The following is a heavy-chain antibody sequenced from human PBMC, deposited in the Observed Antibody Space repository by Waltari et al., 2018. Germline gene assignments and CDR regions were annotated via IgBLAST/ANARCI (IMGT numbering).Heavy chain of an antibody. V-gene: IGHV3-7*01. J-gene: IGHJ4*02. CDR2: IKQDGSEK. D-gene: IGHD3-10*01. Sequence: EVQLVESGGGLVQPGGSLRLSCAASGFTFSSYWMSWVRQAQGKGLEWVANIKQDGSEKYYVDSVKGRFTISRDNAKNSLYLQMNSLRAEDTAVYYCARGLPIWFGEKHQSAFDYWGQGTLVTVSS. CDR1: GFTFSSYW. CDR3: ARGLPIWFGEKHQSAFDY.